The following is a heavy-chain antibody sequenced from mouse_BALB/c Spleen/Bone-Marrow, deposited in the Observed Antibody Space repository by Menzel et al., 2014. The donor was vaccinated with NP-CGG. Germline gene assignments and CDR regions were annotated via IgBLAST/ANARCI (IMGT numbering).Heavy chain of an antibody. CDR3: ARRGYCGSSYYFDY. Sequence: QVQLQQSGAELVRPGSSVKISCKASGYAFSSYWMNWVKQRPGQGLEWIGQIYPGDGDTNYNGKFKGKATLTADKSSSTAYMQLSSLTSEDSAVYFCARRGYCGSSYYFDYWGQGTTLTVSS. J-gene: IGHJ2*01. CDR2: IYPGDGDT. CDR1: GYAFSSYW. D-gene: IGHD1-1*01. V-gene: IGHV1-80*01.